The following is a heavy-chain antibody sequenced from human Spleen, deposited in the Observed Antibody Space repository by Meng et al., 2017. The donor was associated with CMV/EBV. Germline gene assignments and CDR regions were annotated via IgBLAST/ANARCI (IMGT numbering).Heavy chain of an antibody. Sequence: ESLKISCAASGFSFGSYSLNWVRQPPGKGLEWIGEIKHSGTTNHKPSLKSRVTMSVDTSKNQLSLRLSSVTAADTAVYYCARVDSTSEAFDIWGQGARVTVSS. J-gene: IGHJ3*02. V-gene: IGHV4-34*01. CDR2: IKHSGTT. CDR1: GFSFGSYS. CDR3: ARVDSTSEAFDI. D-gene: IGHD5/OR15-5a*01.